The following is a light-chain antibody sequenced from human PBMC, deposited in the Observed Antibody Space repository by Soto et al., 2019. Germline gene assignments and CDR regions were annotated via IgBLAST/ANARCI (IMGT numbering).Light chain of an antibody. J-gene: IGKJ1*01. CDR3: QQATPFSP. CDR2: GAS. V-gene: IGKV3-20*01. Sequence: SPANLSLSRGDRATLSCRASQSVSSNLAWYQQKPGQAPRLLMYGASSRATGIPDRFSGSGSGTDFTLTISRLEPEDFAVYYCQQATPFSPVGQGTTADI. CDR1: QSVSSN.